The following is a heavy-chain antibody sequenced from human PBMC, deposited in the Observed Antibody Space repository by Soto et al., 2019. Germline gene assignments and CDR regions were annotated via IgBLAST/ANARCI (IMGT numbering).Heavy chain of an antibody. CDR1: GLSFNNYG. V-gene: IGHV3-30*18. J-gene: IGHJ6*02. Sequence: PGGSLSLSCASSGLSFNNYGIHWVRQAPGKGLEWVAVISYDGSNKYYADSVKGRFTISRDNSKNTLYLQMNSLRAEDTAVYYCAKNYYDSSGYYNYPYYYGMDVWGQGTTVTVSS. CDR2: ISYDGSNK. CDR3: AKNYYDSSGYYNYPYYYGMDV. D-gene: IGHD3-22*01.